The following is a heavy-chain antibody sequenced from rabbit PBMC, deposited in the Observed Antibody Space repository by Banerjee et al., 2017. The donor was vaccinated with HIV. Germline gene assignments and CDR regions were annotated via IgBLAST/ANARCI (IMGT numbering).Heavy chain of an antibody. CDR1: GIDFSSVYY. Sequence: QEQLEESGGGLVKPGGTLTLTCKASGIDFSSVYYMYWVRQAPGKGLEWIACINTSSGNTVYASWAKGRFTISRSTSLNTVDLKMTSLTAADTATYFCARGYAGSSYVYFNLWGPGTLVTVS. CDR3: ARGYAGSSYVYFNL. V-gene: IGHV1S43*01. J-gene: IGHJ4*01. D-gene: IGHD8-1*01. CDR2: INTSSGNT.